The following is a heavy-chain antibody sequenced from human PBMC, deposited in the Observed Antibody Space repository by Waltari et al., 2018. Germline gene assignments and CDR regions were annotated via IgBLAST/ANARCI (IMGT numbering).Heavy chain of an antibody. Sequence: QVQLQESGPGLVKPSETLSLTCTVSGGSISRYYWSWIRQPPGKGLEWIGYIYYSGSTNYNPSLKSRVTISVDTSKNQFSLKLSSVTAADTAVYYCARENSSSWYSVGGYYYGMDVWGQGTTVTVSS. CDR2: IYYSGST. V-gene: IGHV4-59*01. D-gene: IGHD6-13*01. CDR3: ARENSSSWYSVGGYYYGMDV. CDR1: GGSISRYY. J-gene: IGHJ6*02.